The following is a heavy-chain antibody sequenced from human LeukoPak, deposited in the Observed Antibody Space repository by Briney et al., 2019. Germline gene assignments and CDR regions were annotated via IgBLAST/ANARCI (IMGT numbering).Heavy chain of an antibody. CDR2: IKDDGSTT. CDR3: HPLAYVSN. D-gene: IGHD2-8*01. Sequence: GGSLRLSCAVSGFTFGSRWMHWVRQAPGKGLVWVALIKDDGSTTNYADSVKGRFTASRDDAENTVYLQMSSLTAEDTAVYYCHPLAYVSNWGQGTLVTVSS. J-gene: IGHJ4*02. CDR1: GFTFGSRW. V-gene: IGHV3-74*01.